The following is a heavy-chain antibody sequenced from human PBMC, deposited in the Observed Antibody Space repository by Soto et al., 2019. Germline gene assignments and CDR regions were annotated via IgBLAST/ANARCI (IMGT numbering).Heavy chain of an antibody. CDR1: GFTFGDYA. D-gene: IGHD4-17*01. J-gene: IGHJ6*02. Sequence: SLRLSCTASGFTFGDYAMSWFRQAPGKGLEWVGFIRSKAYGGTTEYAASVKGRFTISRDDSKSIAYLQMNSLKTEDTAVYYCTRDPHDYGDSYYYYYGMDVWGQGTTVTVSS. CDR3: TRDPHDYGDSYYYYYGMDV. CDR2: IRSKAYGGTT. V-gene: IGHV3-49*03.